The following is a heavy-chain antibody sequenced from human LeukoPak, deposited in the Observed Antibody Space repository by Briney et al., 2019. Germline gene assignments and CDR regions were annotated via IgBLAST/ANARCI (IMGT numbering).Heavy chain of an antibody. CDR1: GGSIGSSSYY. CDR2: IYYSGST. Sequence: SETLSLTCTVSGGSIGSSSYYWGWIRQPPGKGLEWIGNIYYSGSTYYNPSLKSRVTISVDTSKNQFSLKLSSVTAADTAVYHCARHSVEDYYGSGSYLDNWGQGTLVTVSS. D-gene: IGHD3-10*01. J-gene: IGHJ4*02. CDR3: ARHSVEDYYGSGSYLDN. V-gene: IGHV4-39*01.